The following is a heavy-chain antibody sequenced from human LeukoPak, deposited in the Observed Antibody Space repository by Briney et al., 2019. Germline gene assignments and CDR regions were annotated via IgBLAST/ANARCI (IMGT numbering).Heavy chain of an antibody. J-gene: IGHJ4*02. V-gene: IGHV3-9*01. D-gene: IGHD2-8*01. Sequence: GRSLRLSCAASGFTFDDYAMPWVRQAPGKGLEWVSGISWNSGSIGYADSVKGRFTISRDNAKNSLYLQMNSLRAEDTALYYCTKGQKKPCIRPIDYWGQGTLVTVSS. CDR3: TKGQKKPCIRPIDY. CDR1: GFTFDDYA. CDR2: ISWNSGSI.